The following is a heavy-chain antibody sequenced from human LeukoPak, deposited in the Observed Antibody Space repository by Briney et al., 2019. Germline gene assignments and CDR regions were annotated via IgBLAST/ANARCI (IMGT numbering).Heavy chain of an antibody. D-gene: IGHD3-3*01. Sequence: PGGSLRLSCAASGFTFSSYGMHWVRQAPGKGLEWVAFIRYDGSNKYYADSVKGRFTISRDNSKNTLYLQMNSLRAEDTAVYYCAKGVTAFGVVIRTYMDVWGKGTTVTVSS. V-gene: IGHV3-30*02. J-gene: IGHJ6*03. CDR2: IRYDGSNK. CDR1: GFTFSSYG. CDR3: AKGVTAFGVVIRTYMDV.